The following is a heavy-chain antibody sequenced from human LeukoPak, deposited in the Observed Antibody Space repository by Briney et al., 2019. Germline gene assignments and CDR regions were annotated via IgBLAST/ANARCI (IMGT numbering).Heavy chain of an antibody. Sequence: PGGSLRLSCAASGFTFSSYAVHWVRQAPGKGLEWVAVISYDGSNKYYADSVKGRFTISRDNSKNTLYLQMNSLRAEDTAVYYCAHSYDSSGYFDYWGQGTLVTVSS. V-gene: IGHV3-30-3*01. D-gene: IGHD3-22*01. CDR1: GFTFSSYA. CDR3: AHSYDSSGYFDY. CDR2: ISYDGSNK. J-gene: IGHJ4*02.